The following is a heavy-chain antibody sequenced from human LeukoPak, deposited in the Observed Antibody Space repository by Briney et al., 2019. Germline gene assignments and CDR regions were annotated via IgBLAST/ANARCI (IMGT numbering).Heavy chain of an antibody. V-gene: IGHV1-18*01. Sequence: ASVKVSCKASGYTFTTYGISWVRQAPGQGLEWMGWISAYNGNTNFAQKLQDRVTMTTDTSTSTAYMELRSLRSDDTAVYYCARVPSWKGYMDVWGKGTTVTVSS. CDR3: ARVPSWKGYMDV. D-gene: IGHD1-1*01. CDR2: ISAYNGNT. J-gene: IGHJ6*03. CDR1: GYTFTTYG.